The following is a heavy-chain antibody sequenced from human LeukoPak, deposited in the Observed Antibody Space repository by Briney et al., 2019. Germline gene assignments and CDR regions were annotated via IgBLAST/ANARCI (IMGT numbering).Heavy chain of an antibody. V-gene: IGHV4-34*01. Sequence: SETLSLTCAVYGGSFSGYYWSWIRQPPGKGLEWIGEINHSGSTNYNPSLESRVTVSVDTSMNQFSLRLTSVSPADTAVYYCARDVSSASFTYYYYYMDVWGKGTTVTVSS. CDR2: INHSGST. CDR1: GGSFSGYY. D-gene: IGHD3-16*01. CDR3: ARDVSSASFTYYYYYMDV. J-gene: IGHJ6*03.